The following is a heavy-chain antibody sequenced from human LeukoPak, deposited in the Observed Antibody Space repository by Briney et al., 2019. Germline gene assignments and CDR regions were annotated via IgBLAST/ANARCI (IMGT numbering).Heavy chain of an antibody. CDR1: GFTFSSYG. Sequence: GGSLRLSCAASGFTFSSYGMHWVRQAPGKGLEWVAFIRYDGSNKYYADSVKGRFTISRDNSKNTLYLQMNSLRAEDTAVYYCAKDPPITIFGVVRLHYFDYWGQGTLVTVSS. CDR2: IRYDGSNK. CDR3: AKDPPITIFGVVRLHYFDY. V-gene: IGHV3-30*02. D-gene: IGHD3-3*01. J-gene: IGHJ4*02.